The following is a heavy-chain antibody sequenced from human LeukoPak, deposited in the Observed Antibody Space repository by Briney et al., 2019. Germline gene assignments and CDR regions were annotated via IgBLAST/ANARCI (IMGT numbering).Heavy chain of an antibody. D-gene: IGHD6-13*01. J-gene: IGHJ6*03. CDR1: GYSFTSYW. V-gene: IGHV5-51*01. Sequence: GESLKISCKGSGYSFTSYWIGWVRQMPGKGLEWMGIIYPGDSDTRYSPSLQGQVTISADKSISTAYLQWSSLKASDTAMYYCAKIAAAGSYYYYYYTDVWGKGTTVTVSS. CDR3: AKIAAAGSYYYYYYTDV. CDR2: IYPGDSDT.